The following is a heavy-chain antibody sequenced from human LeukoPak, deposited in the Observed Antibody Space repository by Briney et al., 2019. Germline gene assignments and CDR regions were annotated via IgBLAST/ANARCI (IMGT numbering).Heavy chain of an antibody. D-gene: IGHD2-8*01. V-gene: IGHV3-48*01. J-gene: IGHJ6*04. CDR1: GFTSSSYS. CDR2: ISSSSSTI. Sequence: GESLKISCAASGFTSSSYSMNWVRQAPGKGLEWVSYISSSSSTIYYADSVKGRFTISRDNAKNSLYLQMNSLRAEDTAVYYCARGTVMEMDVWGKGTTVTVSS. CDR3: ARGTVMEMDV.